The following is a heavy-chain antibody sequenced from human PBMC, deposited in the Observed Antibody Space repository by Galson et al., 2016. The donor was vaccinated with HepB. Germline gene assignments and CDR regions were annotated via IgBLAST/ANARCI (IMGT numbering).Heavy chain of an antibody. CDR3: ARGELIAAPTIDY. J-gene: IGHJ4*02. Sequence: SLRLSCAASGFTFSSYGIHWVRQAPGKGLEWVAVIWYDGSNKYYADSVKGRFTISRDNSKNTLYLQMNSLRAEDTAVYYCARGELIAAPTIDYWGQGTLVTVSS. CDR1: GFTFSSYG. D-gene: IGHD6-6*01. CDR2: IWYDGSNK. V-gene: IGHV3-33*01.